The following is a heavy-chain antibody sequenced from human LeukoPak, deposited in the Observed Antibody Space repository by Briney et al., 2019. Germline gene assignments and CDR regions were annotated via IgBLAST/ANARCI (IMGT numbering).Heavy chain of an antibody. CDR2: IYYSGST. V-gene: IGHV4-39*07. CDR1: GGSISSSSYY. Sequence: SETLSLTCTVSGGSISSSSYYWGWIRQLPGKGLEWIGSIYYSGSTYYNPSLKSRVTISVDTSKNQFSLKLSSVTAADTAVYYCARGTPKKLVRTHYYYYMDVWGKGTTVTVSS. J-gene: IGHJ6*03. D-gene: IGHD6-6*01. CDR3: ARGTPKKLVRTHYYYYMDV.